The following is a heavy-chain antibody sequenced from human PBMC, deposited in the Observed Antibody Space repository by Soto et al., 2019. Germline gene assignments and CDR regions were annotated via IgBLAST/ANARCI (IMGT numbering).Heavy chain of an antibody. CDR1: GFILNTHG. D-gene: IGHD6-13*01. V-gene: IGHV3-23*01. Sequence: EVQLLESGGGLVQPGGSLRLSCVTSGFILNTHGRNWVRQAPGKGLEWVSGIATTGDTTYYAESVKGRFTISRDKSENTLFLQMNSLTVDATAMYYSAREDGSQHADWGQGNLVNVSS. CDR2: IATTGDTT. CDR3: AREDGSQHAD. J-gene: IGHJ4*02.